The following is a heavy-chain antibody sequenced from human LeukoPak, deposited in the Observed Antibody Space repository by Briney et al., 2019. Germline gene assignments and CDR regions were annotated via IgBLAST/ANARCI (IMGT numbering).Heavy chain of an antibody. D-gene: IGHD1-1*01. CDR1: GSTFTSYG. V-gene: IGHV1-18*04. CDR3: ARWDWNDSARDY. J-gene: IGHJ4*02. Sequence: ASVKVSCKASGSTFTSYGIGWVRQAPGQGLEWMGWISAYNGNTNYAQKLQGRVTMTTDTSTSTAYMELRSLRSDDTAVYYCARWDWNDSARDYWGQGTLVPVSS. CDR2: ISAYNGNT.